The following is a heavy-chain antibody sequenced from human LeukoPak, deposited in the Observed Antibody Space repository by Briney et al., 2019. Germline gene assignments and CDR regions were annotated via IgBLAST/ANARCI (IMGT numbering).Heavy chain of an antibody. D-gene: IGHD6-19*01. J-gene: IGHJ4*02. Sequence: VGTLRLSCAASGFTFSSYGMSWVRQAPGKGLEWVSAISGSDGSTYYADSVKGRFTISRDNSKNTLYLQMNSLRAEDTAVYYCAKVPGSGAPVPYWGQGTLVTVSS. V-gene: IGHV3-23*01. CDR3: AKVPGSGAPVPY. CDR1: GFTFSSYG. CDR2: ISGSDGST.